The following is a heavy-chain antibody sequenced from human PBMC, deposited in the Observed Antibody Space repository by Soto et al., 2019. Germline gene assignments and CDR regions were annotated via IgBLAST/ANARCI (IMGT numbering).Heavy chain of an antibody. CDR3: GRVCETCDYGVDV. V-gene: IGHV3-23*01. CDR1: GFTFSNNA. CDR2: MSGNDPSK. Sequence: ELQMLQSGGGLVKPGGSLRLTCTASGFTFSNNAMSWVRQAPGKGLEWVSTMSGNDPSKYYADSVKGRFTISRDNSKNTLYLQMNNLRAGDTAIYYCGRVCETCDYGVDVWGQGTTVTVSS. D-gene: IGHD2-21*01. J-gene: IGHJ6*02.